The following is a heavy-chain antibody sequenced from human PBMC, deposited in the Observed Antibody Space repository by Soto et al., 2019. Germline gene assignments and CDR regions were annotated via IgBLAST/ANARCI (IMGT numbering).Heavy chain of an antibody. V-gene: IGHV5-10-1*01. CDR1: GYSFTTYW. Sequence: GGSLKISCKGSGYSFTTYWINWVRQMPGKGLEWMGRIDPSDSYTNYSPSFQGHVTISADKSISTAYLQWSSLKASDTAMYYCARRPYGSIYYYYYGMDVWGQGTTVTVSS. D-gene: IGHD3-10*01. CDR3: ARRPYGSIYYYYYGMDV. CDR2: IDPSDSYT. J-gene: IGHJ6*02.